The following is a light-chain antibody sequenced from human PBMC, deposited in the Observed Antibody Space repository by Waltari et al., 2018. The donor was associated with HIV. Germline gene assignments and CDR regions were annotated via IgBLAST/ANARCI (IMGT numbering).Light chain of an antibody. V-gene: IGLV2-23*02. Sequence: QSALTQPASVSGSPGPPTTVPCTGISSDVGRHNLVSWYQQHPGKAPKLIIYEVSKRPSGVSNRFSGSKSGNTASLTISGLQAEDEADYYCCSYAGSSTLVFGGGTKLPVL. CDR2: EVS. J-gene: IGLJ2*01. CDR1: SSDVGRHNL. CDR3: CSYAGSSTLV.